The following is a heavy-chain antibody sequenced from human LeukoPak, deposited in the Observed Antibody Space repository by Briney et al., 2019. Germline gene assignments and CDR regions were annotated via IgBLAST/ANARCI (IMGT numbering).Heavy chain of an antibody. D-gene: IGHD3-16*01. V-gene: IGHV3-23*01. J-gene: IGHJ4*02. CDR2: ITASGGSA. CDR1: GFTFSSHA. Sequence: GGSLRLSCAASGFTFSSHAMRWVRQAPGKGLEWVSSITASGGSAFYADFVKGRFTISRDNSKSTLFLEMNNLRAEDTAVYYCARAGEKAAVWDYFDSWGQGALVTVSS. CDR3: ARAGEKAAVWDYFDS.